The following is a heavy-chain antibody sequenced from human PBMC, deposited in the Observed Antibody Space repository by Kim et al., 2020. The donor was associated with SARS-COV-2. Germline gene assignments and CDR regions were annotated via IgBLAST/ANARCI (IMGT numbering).Heavy chain of an antibody. V-gene: IGHV3-48*03. Sequence: GGSLRLSCAASGFTVRSYEMNWVRQAPGKGLEWVSYISSSGSTIYYADSVEGRFTISRDNAKNSLYLQMNSLRAEDTAVYYCARDGLGGGYWGQGTLVTVSS. CDR3: ARDGLGGGY. CDR1: GFTVRSYE. J-gene: IGHJ4*02. CDR2: ISSSGSTI. D-gene: IGHD3-16*01.